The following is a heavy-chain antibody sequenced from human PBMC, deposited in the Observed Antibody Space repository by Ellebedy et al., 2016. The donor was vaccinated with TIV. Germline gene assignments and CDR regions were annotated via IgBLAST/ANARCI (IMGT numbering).Heavy chain of an antibody. J-gene: IGHJ4*02. V-gene: IGHV3-33*08. CDR1: GFSFSTYG. CDR2: IWYDGFNK. CDR3: AREQSPYYEILTGSFDY. D-gene: IGHD3-9*01. Sequence: GESLKISCAGSGFSFSTYGMHWVRQAPGQGLEWVAVIWYDGFNKDYAASVKGRFTISRDNSKSTLYLEMKSLRVEDTAVYYCAREQSPYYEILTGSFDYWGQGALVTVSS.